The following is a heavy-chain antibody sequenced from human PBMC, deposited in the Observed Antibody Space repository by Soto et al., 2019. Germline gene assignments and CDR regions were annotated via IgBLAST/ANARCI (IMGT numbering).Heavy chain of an antibody. V-gene: IGHV3-23*01. CDR2: ISGSGGST. CDR3: ARGRPDYYYYGMDV. CDR1: GFTFSSYA. D-gene: IGHD5-12*01. Sequence: PGGSLRLSCAASGFTFSSYAMSWVRQAPGKGLEWVSAISGSGGSTYYADSVKGRFTISRDNSKNTLYLQMNSLRAEDTAVYYCARGRPDYYYYGMDVWGQGTTVTVSS. J-gene: IGHJ6*02.